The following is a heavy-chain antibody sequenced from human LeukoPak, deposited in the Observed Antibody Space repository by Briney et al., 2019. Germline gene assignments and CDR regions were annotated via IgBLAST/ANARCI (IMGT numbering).Heavy chain of an antibody. J-gene: IGHJ4*02. V-gene: IGHV3-7*01. CDR2: IKQDGSEK. Sequence: PGGSLRLSCAASGFTFSSYWMSWVRQAPGKGLEWVANIKQDGSEKYYVDSVKGRFTISRDNAKNSLYLQMNSLRAEDTAVYYCAREGPLGYCSSTSCYEDYWGQGTLVTVSS. CDR1: GFTFSSYW. D-gene: IGHD2-2*03. CDR3: AREGPLGYCSSTSCYEDY.